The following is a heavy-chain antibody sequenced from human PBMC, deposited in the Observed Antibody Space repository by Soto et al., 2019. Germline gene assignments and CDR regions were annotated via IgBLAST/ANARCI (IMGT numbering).Heavy chain of an antibody. CDR1: GDTFSSYA. D-gene: IGHD6-19*01. J-gene: IGHJ4*02. CDR2: VIPMFGTP. V-gene: IGHV1-69*12. CDR3: AIVYSSGWGGGLGY. Sequence: QVQLVQSGAEVKKPGSSVKVSCKASGDTFSSYAITWVRQAPGQGLEWMGGVIPMFGTPNYAQKFQDRVTMTADDSANTAYMDLSSLRSADTDVYYWAIVYSSGWGGGLGYWGRGTLVTVSS.